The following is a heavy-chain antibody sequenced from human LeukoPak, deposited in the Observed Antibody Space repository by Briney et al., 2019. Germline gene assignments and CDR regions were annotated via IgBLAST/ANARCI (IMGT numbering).Heavy chain of an antibody. V-gene: IGHV1-2*02. CDR3: ARSGGYGSGSYKQIDY. CDR2: INPNSGGT. D-gene: IGHD3-10*01. CDR1: GYTFTGYY. Sequence: ASVKVSCKASGYTFTGYYMHWVRQAPGQGLEWMGWINPNSGGTNYAQKFQGRVTMTRDTSISTAYMELSRLRSDDTAVYYCARSGGYGSGSYKQIDYWGQGTLVTVSS. J-gene: IGHJ4*02.